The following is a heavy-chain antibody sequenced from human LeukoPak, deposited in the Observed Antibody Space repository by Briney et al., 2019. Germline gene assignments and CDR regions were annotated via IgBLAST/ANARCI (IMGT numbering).Heavy chain of an antibody. CDR1: GFTFSTYN. V-gene: IGHV3-21*01. CDR3: ARGYDYYDSSGDLPNN. Sequence: GGSLRLSCAASGFTFSTYNMNWVRQAPGKGLEWVSSISSSRSSIYYSDSVKGRFTISRDNAENTLYLQMNSLRAEDTAVYYCARGYDYYDSSGDLPNNWGQGTLVTVSS. CDR2: ISSSRSSI. D-gene: IGHD3-22*01. J-gene: IGHJ4*02.